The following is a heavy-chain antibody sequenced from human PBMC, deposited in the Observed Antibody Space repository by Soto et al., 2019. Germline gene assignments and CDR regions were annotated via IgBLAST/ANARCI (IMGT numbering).Heavy chain of an antibody. CDR2: IYYSGST. Sequence: PSETLSLTCTVSGGSISSGDYYWSWIRQPPGKGLEWIGYIYYSGSTYYNPSLKSRVTISVDTSKNQFSLKLSSVTAADTAVYYCARKDYGDYVLNYWGQGTLVTVSS. J-gene: IGHJ4*02. D-gene: IGHD4-17*01. CDR1: GGSISSGDYY. CDR3: ARKDYGDYVLNY. V-gene: IGHV4-30-4*01.